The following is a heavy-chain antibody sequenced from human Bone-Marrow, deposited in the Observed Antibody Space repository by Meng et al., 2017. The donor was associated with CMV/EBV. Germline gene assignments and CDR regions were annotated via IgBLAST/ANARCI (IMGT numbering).Heavy chain of an antibody. V-gene: IGHV1-8*01. CDR3: ARKTYYYDSSGQVDAFDI. CDR2: MNPNSGNT. J-gene: IGHJ3*02. D-gene: IGHD3-22*01. Sequence: ASVKVSCKASGYTFTSYDINWVRQATGQGLEWMGWMNPNSGNTGYAQKFQGRVTMTRNTSISTAYMELRSLRSDDTAVYYCARKTYYYDSSGQVDAFDIWGQGTMVTVSS. CDR1: GYTFTSYD.